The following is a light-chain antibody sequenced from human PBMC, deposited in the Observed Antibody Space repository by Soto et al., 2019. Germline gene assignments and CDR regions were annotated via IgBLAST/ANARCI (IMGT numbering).Light chain of an antibody. V-gene: IGKV1-5*03. CDR2: KES. CDR3: QNYNSYSRT. J-gene: IGKJ1*01. Sequence: DIQMTQTPSTLSASVGDRGTISCPASQSISSWLAWYQQKTGKAPKIVIYKESSLETGVPSRLTGSGSGTELNLTISRLEPEDFATDYCQNYNSYSRTCGQGTKVDIK. CDR1: QSISSW.